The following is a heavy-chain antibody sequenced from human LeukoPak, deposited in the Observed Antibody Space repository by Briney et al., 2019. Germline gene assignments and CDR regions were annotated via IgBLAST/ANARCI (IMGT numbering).Heavy chain of an antibody. D-gene: IGHD1-26*01. CDR3: TQRQGPMSGSYDYFDP. Sequence: SETLSLTCTVSGGSLSGYYWSWIRQPPGQGLEWIAYIHSGGYTNYNPSLRSRVTISVDTSKNQFSLEVSSLTAADTAVYYCTQRQGPMSGSYDYFDPWGQGILVTVSS. J-gene: IGHJ5*02. V-gene: IGHV4-4*09. CDR2: IHSGGYT. CDR1: GGSLSGYY.